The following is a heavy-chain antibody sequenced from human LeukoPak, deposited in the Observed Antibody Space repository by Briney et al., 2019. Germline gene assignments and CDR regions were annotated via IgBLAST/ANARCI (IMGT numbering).Heavy chain of an antibody. CDR1: GGTFSSYA. CDR2: IIPILGIA. V-gene: IGHV1-69*04. CDR3: ARVNSGSGSVGNDDY. D-gene: IGHD3-10*01. Sequence: GASVKVSCKASGGTFSSYAISWVRQAPVQGLEWMGRIIPILGIANYAQKFQGRVTITADKSTSTAYMELSSLRSEDTAVYYCARVNSGSGSVGNDDYWGQGTLVTVSS. J-gene: IGHJ4*02.